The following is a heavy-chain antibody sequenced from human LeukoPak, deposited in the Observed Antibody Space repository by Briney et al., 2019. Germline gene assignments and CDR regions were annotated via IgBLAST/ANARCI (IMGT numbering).Heavy chain of an antibody. CDR3: ARWHSHGRYFDY. J-gene: IGHJ4*02. V-gene: IGHV4-59*01. Sequence: SETLSLTCAVSGGSIRNYCWNWIRQPPGKGLEWIGYFCDPGNTDYKPSLKSRVSMSLDTSKNQLSLKMTSATAADTAVYFCARWHSHGRYFDYWGQGVLVTVSS. CDR1: GGSIRNYC. D-gene: IGHD2-21*01. CDR2: FCDPGNT.